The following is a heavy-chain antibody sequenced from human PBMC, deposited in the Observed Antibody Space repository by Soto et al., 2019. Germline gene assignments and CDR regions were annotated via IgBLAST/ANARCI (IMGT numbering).Heavy chain of an antibody. CDR2: MSGSGGST. Sequence: GGSLRLSCTASGFTFSTYTMSWVRQAPGKGLEWVSAMSGSGGSTYYADSVKGRFTISRDNSKNTLHLQMNSLRAEDTAVYYCAKDAQRSAWPYGFDYWGQGTLVTVSS. CDR1: GFTFSTYT. CDR3: AKDAQRSAWPYGFDY. D-gene: IGHD2-15*01. J-gene: IGHJ4*02. V-gene: IGHV3-23*01.